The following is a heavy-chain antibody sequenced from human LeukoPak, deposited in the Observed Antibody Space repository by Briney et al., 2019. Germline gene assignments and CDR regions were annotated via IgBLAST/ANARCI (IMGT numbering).Heavy chain of an antibody. D-gene: IGHD4-17*01. CDR3: ARATAGNYGDYLD. V-gene: IGHV4-31*03. CDR1: GGSISSGGYY. J-gene: IGHJ4*02. CDR2: IYYSGST. Sequence: LSLTCTVSGGSISSGGYYWSWIRQHPGTGLEWIGYIYYSGSTYYNPSLKSRVTISVDTSKNQFSLKLSSVTAADTAVYYCARATAGNYGDYLDWGQGTLVTVSS.